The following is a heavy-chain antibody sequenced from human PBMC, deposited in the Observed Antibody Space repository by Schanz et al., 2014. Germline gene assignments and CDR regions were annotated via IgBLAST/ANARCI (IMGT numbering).Heavy chain of an antibody. CDR2: ISHNSHYT. V-gene: IGHV3-11*06. Sequence: VQLVESGGGLVQPGGSLRLSCAASGFTFSDYYMSWIRQAPGKGLEWVSYISHNSHYTNYADSVKGRFTISRDTAENSVYLQMNSLRAEDTAVYYCASADYTNYFDYWGQGTLVTVSS. CDR3: ASADYTNYFDY. CDR1: GFTFSDYY. J-gene: IGHJ4*02. D-gene: IGHD4-4*01.